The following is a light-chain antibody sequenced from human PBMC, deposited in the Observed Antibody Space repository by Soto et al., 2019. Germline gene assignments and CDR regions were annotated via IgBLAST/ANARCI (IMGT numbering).Light chain of an antibody. CDR1: SSDVGSYNL. J-gene: IGLJ2*01. CDR2: EGT. Sequence: QSALTQPASVSWSPGQSITISCTGPSSDVGSYNLVSWYQQHPGKAPKLMIYEGTKRPSGVSNRFSGSKSGNTASLTISGLQAEDEADYYCWSYAGSSARDVVFGGGTTLTVL. V-gene: IGLV2-23*01. CDR3: WSYAGSSARDVV.